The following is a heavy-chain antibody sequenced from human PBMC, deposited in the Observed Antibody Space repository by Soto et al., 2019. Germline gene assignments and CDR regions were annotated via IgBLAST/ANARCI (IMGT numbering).Heavy chain of an antibody. CDR3: AKDRPPRTSGYFFDD. V-gene: IGHV3-23*01. CDR2: VSASGLDT. D-gene: IGHD1-1*01. J-gene: IGHJ4*02. CDR1: GFTFSTYA. Sequence: EVQLLESGGKLVQPGGSLTLSCAASGFTFSTYAMAWVRQAPGKGLEWVSGVSASGLDTDYADPVKGRFYISRDNSKNSLSLHMNSLRADYPALYYFAKDRPPRTSGYFFDDWGQGTPVTVSS.